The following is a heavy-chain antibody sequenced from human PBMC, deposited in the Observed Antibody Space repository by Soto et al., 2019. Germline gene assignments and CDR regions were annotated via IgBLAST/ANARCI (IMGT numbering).Heavy chain of an antibody. CDR1: GYTFTSYG. Sequence: QVQLVQSGAEVKKPGASVKVSCKASGYTFTSYGISWVRQPPGQGLEWMGWISAYNGNTNYAQKLQGRVTMTTDTSTSTAYMELRSLRSDDTAVYYCARDDKYQLLGSAKGLGYWGQGTLVTVAS. CDR3: ARDDKYQLLGSAKGLGY. J-gene: IGHJ4*02. V-gene: IGHV1-18*01. CDR2: ISAYNGNT. D-gene: IGHD2-2*01.